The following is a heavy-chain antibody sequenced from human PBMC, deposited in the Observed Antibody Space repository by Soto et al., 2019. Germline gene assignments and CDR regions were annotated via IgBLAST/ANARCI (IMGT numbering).Heavy chain of an antibody. CDR3: TTDSADIVVVPATFGMDV. D-gene: IGHD2-2*01. J-gene: IGHJ6*02. Sequence: GGSLRLSCAASGITFSNAWMTWVRLAPGKGLEWVGRIKSITDGGTTDYAAPVKGRFTISRDDSKDTLYLQMNNLRTEDTAVYHCTTDSADIVVVPATFGMDVWGQGTTVTVSS. CDR1: GITFSNAW. V-gene: IGHV3-15*01. CDR2: IKSITDGGTT.